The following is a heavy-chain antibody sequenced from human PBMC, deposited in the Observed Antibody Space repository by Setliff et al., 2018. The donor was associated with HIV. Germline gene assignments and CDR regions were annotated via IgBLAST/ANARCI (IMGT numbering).Heavy chain of an antibody. Sequence: PSETLSLTCTVSGDSISSSAYYWGWIRQPPGKGLEWIGSMHNSGSTYYNPSLKSRVTISVDTSKNQFSLKLSSVTAADTAVYYCARAPFYYGSGSYQTFDYWGQGTLVTVSS. J-gene: IGHJ4*02. CDR1: GDSISSSAYY. CDR3: ARAPFYYGSGSYQTFDY. CDR2: MHNSGST. V-gene: IGHV4-39*07. D-gene: IGHD3-10*01.